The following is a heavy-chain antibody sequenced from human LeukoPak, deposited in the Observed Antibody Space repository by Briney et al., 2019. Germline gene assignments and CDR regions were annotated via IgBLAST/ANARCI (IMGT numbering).Heavy chain of an antibody. CDR2: INPNSGGT. D-gene: IGHD3-10*01. V-gene: IGHV1-2*02. Sequence: ASVKVSCKASGYTFSGYYMHWVRQAPGQGLEWMGWINPNSGGTHYAQKFQGRVTMTRDTSISTAYMELSRLRSDDTAVYYCARWPIYGSGSYYGYWGQGTLDTVSS. CDR1: GYTFSGYY. CDR3: ARWPIYGSGSYYGY. J-gene: IGHJ4*02.